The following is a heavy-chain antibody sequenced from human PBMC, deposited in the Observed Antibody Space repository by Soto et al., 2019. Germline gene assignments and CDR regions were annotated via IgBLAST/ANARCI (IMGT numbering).Heavy chain of an antibody. CDR1: GFTISSFA. CDR3: AKYRGVIVPSSRVFDY. J-gene: IGHJ4*02. D-gene: IGHD1-26*01. CDR2: LGRGGDT. Sequence: EVHLLESGGALVQPGGSLRLSCATSGFTISSFAMSWVRQTPGKGLQWVSTLGRGGDTHYADSVKGRFTISRDISRNTLFLHMDSLRAEDTAVYYCAKYRGVIVPSSRVFDYWGQGTLVTISS. V-gene: IGHV3-23*01.